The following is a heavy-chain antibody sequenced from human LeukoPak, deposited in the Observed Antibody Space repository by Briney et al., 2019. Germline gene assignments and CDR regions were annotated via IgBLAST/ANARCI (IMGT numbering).Heavy chain of an antibody. CDR1: GYSFTDYY. CDR2: IIPNSGNT. V-gene: IGHV1-2*02. CDR3: VRDGSFDI. D-gene: IGHD3-10*01. Sequence: GPSVKLSCKASGYSFTDYYMHWVRQAPGQGHEWMGWIIPNSGNTNYAQKFQGRVTMTSDTSIRTAYMELSRLRSDDTAVYYCVRDGSFDIWGQGTMVTVSS. J-gene: IGHJ3*02.